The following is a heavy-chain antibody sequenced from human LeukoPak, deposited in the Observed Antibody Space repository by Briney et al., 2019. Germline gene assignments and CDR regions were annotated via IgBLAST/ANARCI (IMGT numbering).Heavy chain of an antibody. Sequence: SGTLSLTCTVSGGSISSYCWSWIRQPPGEGLEWIGYIYYSGSTNYNPSLKSRVTISVDTSKNQFSLKLSSVTAADTAVYYCAGRVLWFGEPSAFDIWGQGTMVTVSS. CDR1: GGSISSYC. V-gene: IGHV4-59*01. CDR3: AGRVLWFGEPSAFDI. D-gene: IGHD3-10*01. CDR2: IYYSGST. J-gene: IGHJ3*02.